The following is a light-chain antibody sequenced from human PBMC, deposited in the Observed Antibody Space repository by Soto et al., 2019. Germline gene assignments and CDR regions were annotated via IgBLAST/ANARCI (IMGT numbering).Light chain of an antibody. Sequence: IQMTQSPSSLSASVGDRVTIICRASQSIANYLNWYQQKPGEAPKLLIYDASALPRGVPSRFSGSGSGTKFTLTIASLQPDDFATYYCQQYETFSGTFGPGTKVDIK. J-gene: IGKJ1*01. CDR3: QQYETFSGT. CDR1: QSIANY. CDR2: DAS. V-gene: IGKV1-5*02.